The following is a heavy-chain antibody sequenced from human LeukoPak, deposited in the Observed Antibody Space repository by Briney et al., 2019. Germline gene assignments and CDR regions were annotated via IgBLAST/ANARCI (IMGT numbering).Heavy chain of an antibody. CDR1: GFTFSSFG. V-gene: IGHV3-15*01. CDR3: TADYGDSGNYFHY. D-gene: IGHD4-17*01. CDR2: IKSKTDGGTT. J-gene: IGHJ4*02. Sequence: GSLRPSCAASGFTFSSFGMSRVRQAPGKGLEWVCRIKSKTDGGTTDYAAPVKGRFTISRDDSKNTLYLQMNSLKTEDTAVFYCTADYGDSGNYFHYWGQGTLVTVSS.